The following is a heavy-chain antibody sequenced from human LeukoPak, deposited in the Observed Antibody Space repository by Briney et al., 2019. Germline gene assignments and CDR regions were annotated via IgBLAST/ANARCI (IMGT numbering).Heavy chain of an antibody. Sequence: ASVKVSCKASGYTFTGYYMHWVRQAPGQGLEWMGRINPNSGGTNYAQKFQGRVTMTRDTSISTAYMELSRLRSDDTVVYYCARERTYYDFWSGYNPDAFDIWGQGTMVTVSS. J-gene: IGHJ3*02. D-gene: IGHD3-3*01. CDR3: ARERTYYDFWSGYNPDAFDI. CDR1: GYTFTGYY. CDR2: INPNSGGT. V-gene: IGHV1-2*05.